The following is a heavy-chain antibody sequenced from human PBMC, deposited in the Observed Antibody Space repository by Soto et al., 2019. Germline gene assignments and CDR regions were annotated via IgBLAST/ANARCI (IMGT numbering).Heavy chain of an antibody. Sequence: LRLSCAASGFTFSSYGMHWVRQAPGKGLEWVAVISYDGSNKYYADSVKGRFTISRDNSKNTLYLQMNSLRAEDTAVYYCAKGKVVPAAMVLRDYYYYGMDVWGQGTTVTVSS. D-gene: IGHD2-2*01. V-gene: IGHV3-30*18. J-gene: IGHJ6*02. CDR2: ISYDGSNK. CDR1: GFTFSSYG. CDR3: AKGKVVPAAMVLRDYYYYGMDV.